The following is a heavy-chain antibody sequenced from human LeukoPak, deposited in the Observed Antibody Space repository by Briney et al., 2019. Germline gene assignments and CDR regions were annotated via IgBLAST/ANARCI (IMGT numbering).Heavy chain of an antibody. V-gene: IGHV3-11*01. CDR3: ARDRPASGATMIVPPI. Sequence: GGSLRLSCAASGFTFDDYGMIWVRQAPGKGLEWLSYISSSGSTIYYADSVKGRFTISRDNAKNSLYPQMNSLRAEDTAVYYCARDRPASGATMIVPPIWGQGTMVTVSS. D-gene: IGHD3-22*01. CDR1: GFTFDDYG. CDR2: ISSSGSTI. J-gene: IGHJ3*02.